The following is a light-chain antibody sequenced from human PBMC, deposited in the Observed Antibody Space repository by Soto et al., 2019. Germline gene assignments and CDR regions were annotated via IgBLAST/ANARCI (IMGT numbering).Light chain of an antibody. CDR2: LDSDGSH. V-gene: IGLV4-69*01. CDR1: SGHSSYA. CDR3: QTWGTGIHVV. Sequence: QSVLTQSPSASASLGASVKLTCTLSSGHSSYAIAWHQQQSEKGPRYLMKLDSDGSHTKGDAIPDRFSGSSSGAERYLTISSLQSEDEADYYCQTWGTGIHVVFGGGTKVTVL. J-gene: IGLJ2*01.